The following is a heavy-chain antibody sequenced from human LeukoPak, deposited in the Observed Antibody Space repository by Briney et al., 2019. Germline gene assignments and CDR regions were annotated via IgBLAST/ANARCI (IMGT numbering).Heavy chain of an antibody. CDR2: IYYSGST. Sequence: SETLSLTCTVSGGSISSYYWSWIRQPPGKGLEWIGYIYYSGSTNYNPFLKSRVTISVDTSKNQFSLKLSSVTAADTAVYYCARDVYYYGSGSYRAFDIWGQGTMVTVSS. V-gene: IGHV4-59*01. J-gene: IGHJ3*02. CDR3: ARDVYYYGSGSYRAFDI. D-gene: IGHD3-10*01. CDR1: GGSISSYY.